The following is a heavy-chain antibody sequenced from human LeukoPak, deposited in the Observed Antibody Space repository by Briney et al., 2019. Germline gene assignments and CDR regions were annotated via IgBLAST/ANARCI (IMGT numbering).Heavy chain of an antibody. CDR1: GFTLSQYD. J-gene: IGHJ3*02. D-gene: IGHD2-15*01. V-gene: IGHV3-33*01. Sequence: GRSLRLSCAASGFTLSQYDMHWVRQAPGKGLEWVAAIWYDGSNDYYADSVKGRFTISRDNSKNTLSLQMNSLRAEDTAVYYCAREADCSGGSCYRGAFDIWGQGTMVTVSS. CDR3: AREADCSGGSCYRGAFDI. CDR2: IWYDGSND.